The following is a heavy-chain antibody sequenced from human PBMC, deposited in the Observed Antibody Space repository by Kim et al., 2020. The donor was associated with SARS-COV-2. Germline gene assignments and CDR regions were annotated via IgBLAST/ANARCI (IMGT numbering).Heavy chain of an antibody. Sequence: SETLSLTCTVSGGSISSDFWSWIRQPPGKGLEWISYIYNSETTDYNPSLKSRVTTTIDTSKRQFSLRLSSVTAADTAVYYCAKSTYVVTSRDGYFDYWGQGILVTVSS. CDR2: IYNSETT. CDR1: GGSISSDF. V-gene: IGHV4-59*13. D-gene: IGHD2-21*02. CDR3: AKSTYVVTSRDGYFDY. J-gene: IGHJ4*02.